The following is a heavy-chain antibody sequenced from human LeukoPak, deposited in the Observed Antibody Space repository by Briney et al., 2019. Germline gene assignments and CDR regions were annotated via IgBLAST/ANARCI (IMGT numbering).Heavy chain of an antibody. D-gene: IGHD6-13*01. CDR3: AREGSSLAWFDP. Sequence: SETLSLCCAVDGGSSSCYYWCLIHQPPGELLGLGGNINHSGSTNYNPSIKSRVTISVDTSKNQFSMKLSSVTAADTAVYYCAREGSSLAWFDPWGQGTLVTVSS. J-gene: IGHJ5*02. CDR2: INHSGST. V-gene: IGHV4-34*01. CDR1: GGSSSCYY.